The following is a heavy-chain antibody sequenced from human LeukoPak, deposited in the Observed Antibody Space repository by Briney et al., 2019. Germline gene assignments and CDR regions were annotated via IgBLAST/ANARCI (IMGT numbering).Heavy chain of an antibody. Sequence: GGSLRLSCAASGFTFSDYYMSWIRQAPGKGLEWVSYISSSGSTIYYADSVKGRFTVSRDNAKNSLYLQMNSLRAEDTAVYYCASRTVVGATTPPGYWGQGSLVTVSS. V-gene: IGHV3-11*01. CDR2: ISSSGSTI. J-gene: IGHJ4*02. CDR1: GFTFSDYY. CDR3: ASRTVVGATTPPGY. D-gene: IGHD1-26*01.